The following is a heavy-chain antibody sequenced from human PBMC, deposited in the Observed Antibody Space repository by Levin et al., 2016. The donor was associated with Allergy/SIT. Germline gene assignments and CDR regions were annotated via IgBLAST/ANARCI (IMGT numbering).Heavy chain of an antibody. CDR3: ARGRKVTTGKGDRYWYFDL. CDR2: INHSGST. V-gene: IGHV4-34*01. Sequence: GSLRLSCAVYGGSFSGYYWSWIRQPPGKGLEWIGEINHSGSTNYNPSLKSRVTISVDTSKNQFSLKLSSVTAADTAVYYCARGRKVTTGKGDRYWYFDLWGRGTLVTASS. CDR1: GGSFSGYY. J-gene: IGHJ2*01. D-gene: IGHD4-17*01.